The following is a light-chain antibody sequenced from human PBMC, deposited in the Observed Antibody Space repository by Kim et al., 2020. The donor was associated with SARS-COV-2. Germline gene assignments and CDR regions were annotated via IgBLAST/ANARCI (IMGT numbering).Light chain of an antibody. CDR3: QQFNNWPLYS. V-gene: IGKV3-15*01. J-gene: IGKJ2*03. Sequence: VPPGERATHSCRASQSVSSNLAWFQQNPGQAPRLLIYGASTRAAGVPVRFSGSGSGTEFTLTISSLQSEDFAVYYCQQFNNWPLYSFGQGTKLEI. CDR1: QSVSSN. CDR2: GAS.